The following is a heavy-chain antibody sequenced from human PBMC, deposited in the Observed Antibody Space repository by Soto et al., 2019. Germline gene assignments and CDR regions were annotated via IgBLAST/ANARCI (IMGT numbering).Heavy chain of an antibody. V-gene: IGHV1-18*01. CDR1: GYTFTSYG. CDR3: ARGPESLGYCSGGSCYSGGGEVDY. Sequence: GASVKVSCKASGYTFTSYGISWVRQAPGQGLEWMGWISAYNGNTNYAQKLQGRVTMTTDTSTSTAYMELRSLRSDDTAVYYCARGPESLGYCSGGSCYSGGGEVDYWGQGTLVTVSS. J-gene: IGHJ4*02. CDR2: ISAYNGNT. D-gene: IGHD2-15*01.